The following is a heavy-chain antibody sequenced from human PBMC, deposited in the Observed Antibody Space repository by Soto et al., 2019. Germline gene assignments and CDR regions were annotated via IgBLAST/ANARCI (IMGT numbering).Heavy chain of an antibody. CDR1: GIRWLNYW. D-gene: IGHD3-16*01. V-gene: IGHV3-74*01. CDR3: AADDGRGLRY. CDR2: RNAVTTIR. Sequence: GRSLGLPCPVPGIRWLNYWMHCNRHAQGKGLVWVSHRNAVTTIRNYGDAVKGRVTISRDNVENTLALQMNSLGVEDTDTYDCAADDGRGLRYWGQRRPVT. J-gene: IGHJ4*02.